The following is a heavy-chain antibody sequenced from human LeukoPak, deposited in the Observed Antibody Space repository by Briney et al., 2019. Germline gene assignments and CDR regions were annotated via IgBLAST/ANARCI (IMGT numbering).Heavy chain of an antibody. CDR3: ARDCKPTAMVTLGYYYYMDV. V-gene: IGHV3-30*02. D-gene: IGHD5-18*01. Sequence: GGSLRLSCAASGFTFSSYGMHWVRQAPGKGLEWVAFIRYDGSNKYYADSVKGRFTISRDNSKNTLYLQMNSLRAEDTAVYYCARDCKPTAMVTLGYYYYMDVWGKGTTVTVSS. J-gene: IGHJ6*03. CDR1: GFTFSSYG. CDR2: IRYDGSNK.